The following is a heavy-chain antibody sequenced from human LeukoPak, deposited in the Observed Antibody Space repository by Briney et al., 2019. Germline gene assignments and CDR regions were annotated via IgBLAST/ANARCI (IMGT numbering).Heavy chain of an antibody. CDR2: IYYSGSI. V-gene: IGHV4-28*03. J-gene: IGHJ3*02. Sequence: KASETLSLTCAVSGYSISSSNWWGWIRQPPGKGLEWIGYIYYSGSIYYNPSLKSRVTMSVDTSKNQFSLKLSSVTAADTAVYYCARDYYDSSGYYSSHDAFDIWGQGTMVTVSS. D-gene: IGHD3-22*01. CDR1: GYSISSSNW. CDR3: ARDYYDSSGYYSSHDAFDI.